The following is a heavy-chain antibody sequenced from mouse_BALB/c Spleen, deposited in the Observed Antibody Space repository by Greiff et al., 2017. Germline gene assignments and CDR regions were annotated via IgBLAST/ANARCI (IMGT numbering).Heavy chain of an antibody. CDR2: ISSGGGNT. D-gene: IGHD4-1*01. J-gene: IGHJ3*01. V-gene: IGHV5-9*03. CDR1: GFTFSSYT. CDR3: ARCSGTSRAWFAY. Sequence: EVHLVESGGGLVKPGGSLKLSCAASGFTFSSYTMSWVRQTPEKRLEWVATISSGGGNTYYPDSVKGRFTISRDNAKNNLYLQMSSLRSEDTALYYCARCSGTSRAWFAYWGQGTLVTVSA.